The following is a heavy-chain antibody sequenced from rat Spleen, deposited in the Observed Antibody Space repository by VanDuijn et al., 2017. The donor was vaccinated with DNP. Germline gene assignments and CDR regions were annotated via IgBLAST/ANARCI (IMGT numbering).Heavy chain of an antibody. D-gene: IGHD4-1*01. V-gene: IGHV5-7*01. CDR2: ISTSGGST. J-gene: IGHJ2*01. CDR1: GFTFSDYN. Sequence: EVHLVESGGGLVQPGRSLKLSCAASGFTFSDYNMAWVRQAPKKGLEWVATISTSGGSTYYRDSVKGRFTISRDNAKSTLYLQMNSLRSEDMATYYCARYSRIKRVLDYWGQGVTVTVSS. CDR3: ARYSRIKRVLDY.